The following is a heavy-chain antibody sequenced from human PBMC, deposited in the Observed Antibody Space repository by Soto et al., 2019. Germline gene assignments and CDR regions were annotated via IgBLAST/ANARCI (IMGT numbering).Heavy chain of an antibody. V-gene: IGHV3-30*03. J-gene: IGHJ4*02. CDR3: AGGYYFGDY. D-gene: IGHD5-18*01. CDR2: ISFDGRKK. CDR1: GFTFSSYG. Sequence: QVQLVESGGGVVQPGRSLRLSCAASGFTFSSYGMHWIRQTPGKGLEWVAVISFDGRKKYYADSVKGRFTISRDNSKNTLYLQMNSLRAEDTAVYYCAGGYYFGDYWGQGTLVTVSS.